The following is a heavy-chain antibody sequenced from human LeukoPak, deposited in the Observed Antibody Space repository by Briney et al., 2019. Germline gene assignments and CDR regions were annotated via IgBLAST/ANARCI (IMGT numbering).Heavy chain of an antibody. CDR1: GYTFTGYY. J-gene: IGHJ4*02. CDR3: ARQYYYGSGSYYDSYYFDY. Sequence: GASVKVSCKASGYTFTGYYMHWVRQAPGQGLEWMGWINPNSGGTNYAQKFQGRVTMTRDTSISTAYMELSRLRSDDTAVYYCARQYYYGSGSYYDSYYFDYWGQGTPVTVSS. D-gene: IGHD3-10*01. V-gene: IGHV1-2*02. CDR2: INPNSGGT.